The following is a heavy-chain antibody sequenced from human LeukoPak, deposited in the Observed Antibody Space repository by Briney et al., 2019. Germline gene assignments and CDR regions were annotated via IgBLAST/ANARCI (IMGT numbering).Heavy chain of an antibody. J-gene: IGHJ4*02. CDR3: ARDQQLAYCGGDCYPAN. D-gene: IGHD2-21*02. CDR1: GGSISSGGYY. CDR2: IYTSGST. V-gene: IGHV4-61*02. Sequence: SQTLSLTCTVSGGSISSGGYYWSWIRQPAGKGLEWIGRIYTSGSTDYNPSLKSRVTISLETSKNQFSLNLGSVTAADTAVYFCARDQQLAYCGGDCYPANWGQGTLVTVSS.